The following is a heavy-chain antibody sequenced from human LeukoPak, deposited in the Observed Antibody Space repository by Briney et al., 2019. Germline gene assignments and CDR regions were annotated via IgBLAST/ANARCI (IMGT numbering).Heavy chain of an antibody. CDR3: ARGPTVTTDF. Sequence: SETLSLTCTVSGVPISISSHYWAWFRQPPGKGLEWIGSIYDTTRTYYNPSLKSRVTISVDTSKNQFSLNLSSLSAADTAVYYCARGPTVTTDFWGQGTLVTVSS. CDR1: GVPISISSHY. D-gene: IGHD4-11*01. J-gene: IGHJ4*02. CDR2: IYDTTRT. V-gene: IGHV4-39*01.